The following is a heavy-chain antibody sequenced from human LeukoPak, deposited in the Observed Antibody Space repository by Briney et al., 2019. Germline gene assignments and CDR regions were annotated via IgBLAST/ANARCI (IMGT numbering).Heavy chain of an antibody. CDR1: GGSVSSGSYY. Sequence: SETLSLTCTVSGGSVSSGSYYWSWIRQPAGKGLEWIGRIYTSGSTNYNPSLKSRVTISVDTSKNQFSLKLSSVTAADTAVYYCARDPYYYDSSGYYINWFDPWGQGTLVTVSS. J-gene: IGHJ5*02. CDR3: ARDPYYYDSSGYYINWFDP. V-gene: IGHV4-61*02. CDR2: IYTSGST. D-gene: IGHD3-22*01.